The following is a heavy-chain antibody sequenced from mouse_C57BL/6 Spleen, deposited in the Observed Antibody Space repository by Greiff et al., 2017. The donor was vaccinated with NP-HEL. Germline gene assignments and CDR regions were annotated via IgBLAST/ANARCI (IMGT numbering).Heavy chain of an antibody. Sequence: LQQPGASVKLSCKASGYTFTSYWMHWVKQRPGQGLEWIGMIHPNSGSTNYNEKFKSKATLTVDKSSSTAYMQLSSLTSEDSAVYYCARDGSSLYYFDYWGQGTTLTVSS. CDR1: GYTFTSYW. D-gene: IGHD1-1*01. CDR3: ARDGSSLYYFDY. V-gene: IGHV1-64*01. CDR2: IHPNSGST. J-gene: IGHJ2*01.